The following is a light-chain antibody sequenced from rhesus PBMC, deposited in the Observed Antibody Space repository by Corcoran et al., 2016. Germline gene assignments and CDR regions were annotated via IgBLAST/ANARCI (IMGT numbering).Light chain of an antibody. CDR2: KAS. Sequence: DIQMTQSPSSLSASVGDRVTITCRTSENVNNYLNWYQQQPGKAPKLLIYKASTLQSGFPSRLRGNGSGTDYTLTIVSLQSEDVATYYCQHNYGAPLTFGGGTKVEIK. J-gene: IGKJ4*01. CDR3: QHNYGAPLT. CDR1: ENVNNY. V-gene: IGKV1-74*01.